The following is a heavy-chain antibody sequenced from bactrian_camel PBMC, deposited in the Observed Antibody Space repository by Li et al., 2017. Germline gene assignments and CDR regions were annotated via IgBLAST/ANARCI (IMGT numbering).Heavy chain of an antibody. D-gene: IGHD6*01. V-gene: IGHV3S53*01. CDR3: AADSAVVPGEELLPDLNY. Sequence: HVQLVESGGGSVQTGGSLKLSCAAPGYSYTPYCMGWYRQAPGKEREGIVATDIDGTPYYQDSVEGRFSVSIDNAKNILYLQMDNLKPEDTAMYYCAADSAVVPGEELLPDLNYWGQGTQVTVS. CDR2: TDIDGTP. CDR1: GYSYTPYC. J-gene: IGHJ4*01.